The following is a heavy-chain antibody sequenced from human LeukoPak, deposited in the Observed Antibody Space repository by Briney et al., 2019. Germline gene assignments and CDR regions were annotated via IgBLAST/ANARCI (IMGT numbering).Heavy chain of an antibody. J-gene: IGHJ3*02. V-gene: IGHV3-64*01. CDR2: ISSNGGST. Sequence: PGGSLRLSCAASGFTFSSYAMHWVRQAPGKGLEYVSAISSNGGSTYYANSVKGRFTISRDNSKNTLYLQMNSLRAEDTAVYYCAKDFRGARENWKTYDAFDIWGQGTMVTVSS. D-gene: IGHD3-10*01. CDR3: AKDFRGARENWKTYDAFDI. CDR1: GFTFSSYA.